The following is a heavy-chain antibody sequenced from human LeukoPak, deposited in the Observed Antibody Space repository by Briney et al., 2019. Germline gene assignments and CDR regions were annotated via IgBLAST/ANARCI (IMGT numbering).Heavy chain of an antibody. Sequence: GASVKVSCKASGYTFTGYYMHWVRQAPGQGLEWMGWINPNSGGTNYAQKFQGRVTMTRDTSISTAYMELSRLRSDDTAVYYCARDLWYYDSSGYYYLDYWGQGTLVTVSS. V-gene: IGHV1-2*02. CDR3: ARDLWYYDSSGYYYLDY. J-gene: IGHJ4*02. CDR1: GYTFTGYY. CDR2: INPNSGGT. D-gene: IGHD3-22*01.